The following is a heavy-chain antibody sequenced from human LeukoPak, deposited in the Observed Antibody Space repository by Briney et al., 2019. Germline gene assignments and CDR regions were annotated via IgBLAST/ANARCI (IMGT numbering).Heavy chain of an antibody. J-gene: IGHJ4*02. D-gene: IGHD3-16*02. Sequence: GGSLRLSCAASGFTFSSYAMSWVRQAPGKGLEWVSAISGSGGSTYYADSVKGRFTISRDNSKNTLYLQMNSLRAEDTAVYYCAKGTITSGGVIRLAFDYWGQGTLVTVSS. V-gene: IGHV3-23*01. CDR1: GFTFSSYA. CDR3: AKGTITSGGVIRLAFDY. CDR2: ISGSGGST.